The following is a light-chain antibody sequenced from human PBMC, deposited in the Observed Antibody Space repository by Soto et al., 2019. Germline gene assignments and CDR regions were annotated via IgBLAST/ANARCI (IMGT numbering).Light chain of an antibody. CDR1: QSVLYSSNNKNY. V-gene: IGKV4-1*01. CDR2: WAS. Sequence: DIVMTQSPDSLAVSLGERATINCRSSQSVLYSSNNKNYLAWYQQRPGQPPKLLIYWASTRESGVPDRFSGSGYGTDLTLTISSLQAEDVAVYYCQQYYSTPLTFGGGTKVEIK. J-gene: IGKJ4*01. CDR3: QQYYSTPLT.